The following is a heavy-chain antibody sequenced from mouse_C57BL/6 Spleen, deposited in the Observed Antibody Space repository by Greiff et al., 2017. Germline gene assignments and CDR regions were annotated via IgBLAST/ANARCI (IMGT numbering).Heavy chain of an antibody. D-gene: IGHD1-1*01. J-gene: IGHJ4*01. V-gene: IGHV3-6*01. CDR2: ISYDGSN. CDR3: ARGYYGSIYAMDY. CDR1: GYSITSGYY. Sequence: EVKLMESGPGLVKPSQSLSLTCSVTGYSITSGYYWNWIRQFPGNKLEWMGYISYDGSNNYNPSLKNRISITRDTSKNQFFLKLNSVTTEDTATYYCARGYYGSIYAMDYWGQGTSVTVSS.